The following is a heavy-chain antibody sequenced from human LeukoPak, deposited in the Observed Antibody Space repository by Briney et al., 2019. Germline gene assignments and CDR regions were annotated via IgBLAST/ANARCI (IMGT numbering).Heavy chain of an antibody. CDR2: IYYSGST. V-gene: IGHV4-59*12. CDR1: GGSISSYY. CDR3: ARAIYLRGYGEDY. D-gene: IGHD2/OR15-2a*01. J-gene: IGHJ4*02. Sequence: SETLSLTCTVSGGSISSYYWSWIRQPPGKGLEWIGYIYYSGSTNYNPSLKSRVTISVDTSKNQFSLKLSSVTAADTAVHYCARAIYLRGYGEDYWGQGTLVTVSS.